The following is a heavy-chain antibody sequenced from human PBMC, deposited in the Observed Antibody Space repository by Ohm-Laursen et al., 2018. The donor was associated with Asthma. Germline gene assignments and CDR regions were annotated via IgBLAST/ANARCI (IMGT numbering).Heavy chain of an antibody. Sequence: TLSLTCTVSGGSIGSDDYYWSWIRQHPGKGLEWIGSIFDSGSTHYNPSLKSRLTLSVDTSMNQFSLRLSSVTAADTAVYYCARDAPGGSPFDSWGQGTLVIVSS. CDR3: ARDAPGGSPFDS. V-gene: IGHV4-31*03. D-gene: IGHD1-26*01. CDR2: IFDSGST. J-gene: IGHJ4*02. CDR1: GGSIGSDDYY.